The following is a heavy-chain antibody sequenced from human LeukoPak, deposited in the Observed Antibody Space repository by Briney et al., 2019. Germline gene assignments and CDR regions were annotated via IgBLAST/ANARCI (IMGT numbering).Heavy chain of an antibody. V-gene: IGHV4-61*01. CDR1: GGSISSSSYY. Sequence: PSETLSLTCTVSGGSISSSSYYWSWIRQPPGKGLEWIGYIYYSGSTNYNPSLKSRVTISVDTSKNQFSLKLSSVTAADTAVYYCARGLGTVTFFDYWGQGTLVTVSS. CDR3: ARGLGTVTFFDY. CDR2: IYYSGST. D-gene: IGHD4-17*01. J-gene: IGHJ4*02.